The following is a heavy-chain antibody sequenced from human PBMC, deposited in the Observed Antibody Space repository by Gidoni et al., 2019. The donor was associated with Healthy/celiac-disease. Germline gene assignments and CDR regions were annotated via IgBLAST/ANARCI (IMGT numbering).Heavy chain of an antibody. CDR3: ARVIAAAGSSFYYYYGMDV. CDR2: ISAYNGNT. D-gene: IGHD6-13*01. CDR1: GYTFTSFG. J-gene: IGHJ6*02. V-gene: IGHV1-18*01. Sequence: QVQLLQSGPEVKKPAASVKVSCQASGYTFTSFGISWVRQAPGQGLEWMVWISAYNGNTNYAQKLQGRVTMTTDTSTGTAYMGLRSLRSDDTAVYYCARVIAAAGSSFYYYYGMDVWGQGTTVTVSS.